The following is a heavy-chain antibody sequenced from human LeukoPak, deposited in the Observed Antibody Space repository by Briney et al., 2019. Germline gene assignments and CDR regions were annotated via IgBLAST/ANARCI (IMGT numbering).Heavy chain of an antibody. CDR2: TRNKANSYTT. CDR1: GFTFSDHY. D-gene: IGHD6-13*01. Sequence: GGSLRLSCAASGFTFSDHYMDWVRQAPGKGLEWVGRTRNKANSYTTEYAASVKGRFTISRDDSKNSLYLQMNSLKTEDTAVYYCARGSVDSSSWYDDYYYYYYMDDWGKGTTVTVSS. CDR3: ARGSVDSSSWYDDYYYYYYMDD. J-gene: IGHJ6*03. V-gene: IGHV3-72*01.